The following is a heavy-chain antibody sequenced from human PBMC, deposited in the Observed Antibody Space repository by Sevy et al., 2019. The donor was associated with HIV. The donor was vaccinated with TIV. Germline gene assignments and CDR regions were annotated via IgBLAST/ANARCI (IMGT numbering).Heavy chain of an antibody. CDR3: ARDQGYCSGGSCYPFNAGDYYYYYGMDV. V-gene: IGHV1-69*04. CDR2: IIPILGIA. D-gene: IGHD2-15*01. J-gene: IGHJ6*02. Sequence: ASVKVSCKASGGTFSSYAISWVRQAPGQGLEWMGRIIPILGIANYAQKFQGRVTITADKSTSTAYMELSSVRSEDTAVYYCARDQGYCSGGSCYPFNAGDYYYYYGMDVWGQGTTVTVSS. CDR1: GGTFSSYA.